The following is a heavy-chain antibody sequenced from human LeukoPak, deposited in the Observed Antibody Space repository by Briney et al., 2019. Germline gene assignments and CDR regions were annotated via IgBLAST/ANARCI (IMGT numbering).Heavy chain of an antibody. CDR1: GGSISSYY. V-gene: IGHV4-4*07. Sequence: SETLSLTCTVSGGSISSYYWSWIRQPAGKGLEWIGRIYTSGSTNYNPSLKSRVTMSVDTSKNQFSLKLSSVTAADTAVYYCARAGRTTIFGVVTQNYYYMDVWGKGTTVTVSS. CDR2: IYTSGST. CDR3: ARAGRTTIFGVVTQNYYYMDV. D-gene: IGHD3-3*01. J-gene: IGHJ6*03.